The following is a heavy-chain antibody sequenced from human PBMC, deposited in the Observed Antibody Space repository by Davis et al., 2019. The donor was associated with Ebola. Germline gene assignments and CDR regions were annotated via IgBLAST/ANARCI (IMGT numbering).Heavy chain of an antibody. CDR3: ARDGSVAAIELDY. J-gene: IGHJ4*02. D-gene: IGHD2-2*02. V-gene: IGHV1-46*01. CDR2: INPSGGST. Sequence: AASVKVSCKASGYTFTSYCMHWVRQAPGQGLEWMGIINPSGGSTSYAQKFQGRVTMTTDTSTNTAYMEVRGLRSDDTAVYYCARDGSVAAIELDYWGQGTLVTVSS. CDR1: GYTFTSYC.